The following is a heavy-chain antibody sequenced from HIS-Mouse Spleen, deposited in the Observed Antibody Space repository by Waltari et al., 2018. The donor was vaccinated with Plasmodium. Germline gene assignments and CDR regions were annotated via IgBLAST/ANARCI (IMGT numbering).Heavy chain of an antibody. D-gene: IGHD6-6*01. CDR1: GNTLPNLS. Sequence: QVQLVQSGAEVKKPGASGKVSCRVSGNTLPNLSIPRGGQAPGKGLEWMGGVDPEDGETIYAQKFQGRVTMTEDTSTDTAYMELSSLRSEDTAVYYCATKSRYSSSSGGSWFDPWGQGTLVTVSS. CDR3: ATKSRYSSSSGGSWFDP. V-gene: IGHV1-24*01. J-gene: IGHJ5*02. CDR2: VDPEDGET.